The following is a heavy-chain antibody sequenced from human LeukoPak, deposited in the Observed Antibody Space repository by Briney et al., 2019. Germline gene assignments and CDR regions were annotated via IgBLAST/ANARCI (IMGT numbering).Heavy chain of an antibody. J-gene: IGHJ3*02. D-gene: IGHD3-3*01. CDR2: ISYDGSNK. CDR1: GFTFDNYG. V-gene: IGHV3-30*18. Sequence: GGSLRLSCAASGFTFDNYGINWVRQAPGKWLEWVAVISYDGSNKYYADSVKGRFTISRDNAKKPLYLQMNSLRAEDMALYYCAKSRSGSYTDAFDIWGQGIMVTVSS. CDR3: AKSRSGSYTDAFDI.